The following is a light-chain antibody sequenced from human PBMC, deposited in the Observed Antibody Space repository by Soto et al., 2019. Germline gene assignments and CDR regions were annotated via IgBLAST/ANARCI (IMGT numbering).Light chain of an antibody. CDR1: QTVRNN. V-gene: IGKV3D-15*01. Sequence: EIVLTQSPGTLSLSPGERATLSCRASQTVRNNYLAWYQQKPGQAPRLVIYGASNRATGIPDRFSASGSGTEFFLNISSLQSEDSAIYYCQHYNNWLGTFGGGTKVDIK. J-gene: IGKJ4*01. CDR3: QHYNNWLGT. CDR2: GAS.